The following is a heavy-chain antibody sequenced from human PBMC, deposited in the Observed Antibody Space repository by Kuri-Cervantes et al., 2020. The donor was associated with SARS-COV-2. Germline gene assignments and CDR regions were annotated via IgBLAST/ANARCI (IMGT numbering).Heavy chain of an antibody. D-gene: IGHD2-2*01. CDR3: ARHDIVAVIAAIPGGAFDI. V-gene: IGHV4-39*01. J-gene: IGHJ3*02. CDR2: IYHTGST. CDR1: GASISNSTKY. Sequence: GSLRLSCTVSGASISNSTKYWGWIRQPPEKGLEWIGSIYHTGSTYYNPSLKSRVTMSVDRSQNQFSLRLDSLTAADTAVYYCARHDIVAVIAAIPGGAFDIWGQGTMVTVSS.